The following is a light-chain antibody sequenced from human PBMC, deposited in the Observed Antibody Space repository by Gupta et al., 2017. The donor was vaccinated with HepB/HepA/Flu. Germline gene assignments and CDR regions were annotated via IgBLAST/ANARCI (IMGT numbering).Light chain of an antibody. J-gene: IGLJ1*01. Sequence: QPVLTQPPSASGTPGQTVTISCSGSSSNIGNDNAYWYQQLPGTAPKLLIYNDNQRPSGVPDRFSGSKSGTTASLAISWLRSEDEADYYCVGWDDSLSGYVFGAGTKVTVL. V-gene: IGLV1-47*02. CDR1: SSNIGNDN. CDR2: NDN. CDR3: VGWDDSLSGYV.